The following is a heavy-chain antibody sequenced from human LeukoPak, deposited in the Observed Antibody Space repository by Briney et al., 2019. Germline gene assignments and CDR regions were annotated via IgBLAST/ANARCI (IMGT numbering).Heavy chain of an antibody. CDR2: IYSGGST. Sequence: GGSLRLSCAASGFTVSSNYMSWVRQAPGKGLEWVSVIYSGGSTYYADSVKGRFTISRDNSKNTLYLQMNSLRAEDTAVYYCANQYYDFWSGVIDYWGQGTLVTVSS. CDR3: ANQYYDFWSGVIDY. D-gene: IGHD3-3*01. J-gene: IGHJ4*02. V-gene: IGHV3-53*01. CDR1: GFTVSSNY.